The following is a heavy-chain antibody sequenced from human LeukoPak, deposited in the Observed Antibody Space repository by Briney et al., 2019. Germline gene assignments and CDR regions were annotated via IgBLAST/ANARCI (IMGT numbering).Heavy chain of an antibody. J-gene: IGHJ4*02. CDR3: AKGSLGSWYYFDY. V-gene: IGHV3-23*01. Sequence: GGSLRLSCAASGFTFGSSAMSWVRQAPGRGPEWVSTFSRSGPDTYYADSVKGRFTIFRDNSKNTLYLQMNSLRAEDTAVYYCAKGSLGSWYYFDYWGQGTLVTVSS. D-gene: IGHD6-13*01. CDR1: GFTFGSSA. CDR2: FSRSGPDT.